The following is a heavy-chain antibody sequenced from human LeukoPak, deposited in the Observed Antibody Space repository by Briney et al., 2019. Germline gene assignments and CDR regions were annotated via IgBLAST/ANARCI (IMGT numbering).Heavy chain of an antibody. V-gene: IGHV3-15*04. D-gene: IGHD2-8*01. CDR1: GFSFSDAW. J-gene: IGHJ4*02. CDR2: IESKTDGGTT. Sequence: GGSLRLSCAASGFSFSDAWMSWVRQIPGKGLEWVGRIESKTDGGTTDYAAPVKGRFTISRDDSKNTLYLQMNSLKTEDTAVYYCTTLTLLWGYCTDGVCYGVDYWGQGTLVTVSS. CDR3: TTLTLLWGYCTDGVCYGVDY.